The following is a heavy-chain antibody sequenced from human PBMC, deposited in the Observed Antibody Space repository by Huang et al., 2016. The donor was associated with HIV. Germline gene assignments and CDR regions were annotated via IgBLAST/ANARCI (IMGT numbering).Heavy chain of an antibody. CDR3: AAGYDTYYDI. J-gene: IGHJ3*02. CDR1: GYTLTELS. CDR2: LAPEQGET. V-gene: IGHV1-24*01. D-gene: IGHD2-21*01. Sequence: QVQLVQSGAEVKKPGASVKVSCKVSGYTLTELSIHWVRQAPGKGLEWMGGLAPEQGETIYEQNFQGRVTMTEDTSTDTAYMELHSLRPEDTAVYYCAAGYDTYYDIWGQGTMVIASS.